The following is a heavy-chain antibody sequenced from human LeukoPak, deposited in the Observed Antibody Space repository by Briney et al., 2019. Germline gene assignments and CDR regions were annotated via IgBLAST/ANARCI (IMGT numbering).Heavy chain of an antibody. CDR2: IFPSGGEI. J-gene: IGHJ4*02. V-gene: IGHV3-23*01. Sequence: GGSLTLSCAVSRFSFSTFATIWVRHPPGGGREWVSCIFPSGGEIHYAASVRGRFTISRDTSKSTPSLQRNRLRAEHPGLYLCATYRQLLYPFESWGQGTLVTVSS. CDR1: RFSFSTFA. CDR3: ATYRQLLYPFES. D-gene: IGHD4-11*01.